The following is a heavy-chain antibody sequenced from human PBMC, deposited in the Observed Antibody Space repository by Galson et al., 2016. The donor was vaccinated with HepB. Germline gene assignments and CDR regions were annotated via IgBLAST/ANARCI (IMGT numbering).Heavy chain of an antibody. CDR1: GFTFSTHA. V-gene: IGHV3-23*01. J-gene: IGHJ4*02. CDR2: ISGTGDRR. Sequence: SLRLSCAASGFTFSTHAMSWVRQAPGKGLEWVSDISGTGDRRDYADSVKGRFTISRDNLKNTVHLQMDSLRAEDTALYYCATSNSYGYVHWGQGALVTVSS. CDR3: ATSNSYGYVH. D-gene: IGHD5-18*01.